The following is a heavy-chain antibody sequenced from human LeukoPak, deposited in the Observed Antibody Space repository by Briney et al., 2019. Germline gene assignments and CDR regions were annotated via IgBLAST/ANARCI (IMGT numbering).Heavy chain of an antibody. D-gene: IGHD2-2*01. V-gene: IGHV4-30-4*08. CDR2: IYYSGST. Sequence: SETLSLTCTVSGGSISSGDYYWSWIRQPPGKGLEWIGYIYYSGSTYYNPSLKSRVTISVDTSKNQFPLKLSSVTAADTAVYYCARVVVPAAHNWFDPWGQGTLVTVSS. CDR3: ARVVVPAAHNWFDP. CDR1: GGSISSGDYY. J-gene: IGHJ5*02.